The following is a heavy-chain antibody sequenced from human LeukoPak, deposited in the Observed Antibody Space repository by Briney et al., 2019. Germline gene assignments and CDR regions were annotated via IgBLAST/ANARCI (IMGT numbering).Heavy chain of an antibody. CDR2: ISPSGTDI. CDR1: GFTFTDTY. Sequence: PGGSLRLSCAVSGFTFTDTYMTWIRQAPGKGLESLSYISPSGTDISYADSVKGRFTISRDNAKNSLYLQMNSLRAEDTAVYYCARTKKYDNNFDYWGQGTLVTVSS. J-gene: IGHJ4*02. CDR3: ARTKKYDNNFDY. V-gene: IGHV3-11*01. D-gene: IGHD3-9*01.